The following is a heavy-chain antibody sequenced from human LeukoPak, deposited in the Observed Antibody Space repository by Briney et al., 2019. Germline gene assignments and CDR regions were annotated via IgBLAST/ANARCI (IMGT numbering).Heavy chain of an antibody. Sequence: SETLSLTCSVSGDSISSNNYYWGWIRQPPGKGLEWIGSIDYSGRTFYNPSLKSRVTISADTSKNQFSLKLNSVIAADTAVYYCARDEYYYGSGSYLYYMDVWGKGTTVTISS. CDR3: ARDEYYYGSGSYLYYMDV. J-gene: IGHJ6*03. CDR1: GDSISSNNYY. D-gene: IGHD3-10*01. CDR2: IDYSGRT. V-gene: IGHV4-39*02.